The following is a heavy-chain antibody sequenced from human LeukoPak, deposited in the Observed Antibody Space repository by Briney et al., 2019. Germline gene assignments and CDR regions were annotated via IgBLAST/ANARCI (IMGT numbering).Heavy chain of an antibody. J-gene: IGHJ4*02. V-gene: IGHV1-46*01. D-gene: IGHD4-17*01. CDR3: AKGDHYDDYWGLY. Sequence: SVKVSCKASGGTFSSYAISWVRQAPGQGLEWMGIINPSDGGANYAQKFQGRVTMTRDTPMSTPYMEVSSLRSEDTAVYYCAKGDHYDDYWGLYWGQGTLVTAAS. CDR2: INPSDGGA. CDR1: GGTFSSYA.